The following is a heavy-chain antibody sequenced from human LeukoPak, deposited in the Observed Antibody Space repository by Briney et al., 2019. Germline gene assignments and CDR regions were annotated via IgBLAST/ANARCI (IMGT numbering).Heavy chain of an antibody. Sequence: GGSLRLSCAASGFSFSDYYMTWIRQAPGKGLEWVSYISTSGRTIYYADSVKGRFTISRDNAKNSLYLQMNSLRAEDTAVYYCAREVQPGTTGTTGFDYWGQGTLVTVSS. D-gene: IGHD1-1*01. J-gene: IGHJ4*02. CDR1: GFSFSDYY. CDR2: ISTSGRTI. V-gene: IGHV3-11*01. CDR3: AREVQPGTTGTTGFDY.